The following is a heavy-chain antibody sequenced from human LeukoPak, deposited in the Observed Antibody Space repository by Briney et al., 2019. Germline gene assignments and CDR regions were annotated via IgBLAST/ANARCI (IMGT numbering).Heavy chain of an antibody. J-gene: IGHJ4*02. CDR3: ARERPMGYCSGGSCYPYYFDY. Sequence: SETLSLTCTVSGGSIRSYYWSWIRQPPGKGLEWIGYIYYSGSTSYNPSLKSRVTISVDTSKNQFSLKLTSVTAANTAVYYCARERPMGYCSGGSCYPYYFDYWGQGTLVTVSS. CDR1: GGSIRSYY. V-gene: IGHV4-59*01. CDR2: IYYSGST. D-gene: IGHD2-15*01.